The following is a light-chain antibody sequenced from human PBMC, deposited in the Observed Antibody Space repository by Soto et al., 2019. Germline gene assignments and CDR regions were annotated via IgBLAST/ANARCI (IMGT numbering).Light chain of an antibody. CDR2: KVS. J-gene: IGKJ1*01. CDR3: MQGTHPWT. CDR1: QSLVYSDGNTY. V-gene: IGKV2-30*01. Sequence: DVVMTQSPLSLPVTLGQPASISCRSSQSLVYSDGNTYLNWFQQRPGQSTRRLIYKVSNRDSGVPDRFGGSGSGTDFTLKISRVEAEDVGVYYCMQGTHPWTFGQRNPVEIK.